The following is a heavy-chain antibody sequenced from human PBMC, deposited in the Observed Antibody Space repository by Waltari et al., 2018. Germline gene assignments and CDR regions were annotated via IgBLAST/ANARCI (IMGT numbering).Heavy chain of an antibody. CDR2: IIPILGIA. V-gene: IGHV1-69*09. J-gene: IGHJ6*02. D-gene: IGHD3-3*01. CDR1: GGTLSSYA. CDR3: ARDARHYDFWSGADYYYYGMDV. Sequence: QVQRVQSGAAVTKPGSSVKVSCMVSGGTLSSYAISGVRQAPGQGLGGLVRIIPILGIANYAQKFQGRVTITADKSTSTAYMELSSLRSEDTAVYYCARDARHYDFWSGADYYYYGMDVWGQGTTVTVSS.